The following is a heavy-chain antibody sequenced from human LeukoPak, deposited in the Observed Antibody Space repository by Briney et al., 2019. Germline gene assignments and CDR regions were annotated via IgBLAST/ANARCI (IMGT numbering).Heavy chain of an antibody. Sequence: SETLSLTCTVSGGSISNYYWSWIRQPPGKGLEWIGYIYSSGSTNYNPSLKSRVTISVDTSKNQFSLKLNSVTAADTAVYYCARFAYCGGHCWYYFDYWGQGSLVTVPS. CDR1: GGSISNYY. J-gene: IGHJ4*02. CDR3: ARFAYCGGHCWYYFDY. D-gene: IGHD2-21*02. V-gene: IGHV4-59*01. CDR2: IYSSGST.